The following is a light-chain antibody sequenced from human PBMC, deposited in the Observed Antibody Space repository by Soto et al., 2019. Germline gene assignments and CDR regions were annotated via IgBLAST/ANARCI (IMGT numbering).Light chain of an antibody. CDR2: DVN. J-gene: IGLJ1*01. Sequence: QSALTQPASVSGSPGQSITISCTGTSSDVGRYNYVSWYQQHPGKAPKLMIYDVNTRPSGVSNRFSGSKSGNTASLTISGLQAEDEADYYCSSFTASTTQVFGPGTKVTVL. CDR1: SSDVGRYNY. CDR3: SSFTASTTQV. V-gene: IGLV2-14*03.